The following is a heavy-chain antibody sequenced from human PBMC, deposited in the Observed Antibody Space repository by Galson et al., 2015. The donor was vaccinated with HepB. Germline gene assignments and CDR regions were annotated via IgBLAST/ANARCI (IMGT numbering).Heavy chain of an antibody. D-gene: IGHD3-3*01. CDR2: INAGNGNT. J-gene: IGHJ6*02. Sequence: SVKVSCKPSGYTFTSYAMHWVRQAPGQRLEWMGWINAGNGNTKYSQKFQGRVTITRDTSASTAYMELSSLRSEDTTVYYCARGAIFGVVIGGMDVWGQGTTVTVSS. CDR3: ARGAIFGVVIGGMDV. V-gene: IGHV1-3*01. CDR1: GYTFTSYA.